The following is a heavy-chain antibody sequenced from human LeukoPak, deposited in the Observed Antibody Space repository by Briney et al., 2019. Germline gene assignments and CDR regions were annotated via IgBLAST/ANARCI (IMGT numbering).Heavy chain of an antibody. CDR3: AREVEATVTVRAFDI. CDR1: GGTFSSYA. V-gene: IGHV1-69*13. D-gene: IGHD4-17*01. CDR2: IIPIFGTA. J-gene: IGHJ3*02. Sequence: SVKVSCKASGGTFSSYAISWVRQAPGQGLEWMGGIIPIFGTANYAQKFQGRVTITADESTSTAYMELSSLRSEDTAVYYCAREVEATVTVRAFDIWGQGTMVTVSS.